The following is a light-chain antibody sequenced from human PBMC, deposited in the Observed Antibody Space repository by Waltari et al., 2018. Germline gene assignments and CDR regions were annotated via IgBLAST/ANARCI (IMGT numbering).Light chain of an antibody. CDR1: SSDVGGYKY. CDR3: SSYAGSNNLL. CDR2: EVT. V-gene: IGLV2-8*01. J-gene: IGLJ2*01. Sequence: QSALPQPPSASGSPGQSVPISCTGPSSDVGGYKYVSWYQQTPAKPPKLMIYEVTKRPSGVPDRFSGSKSGNTASLTVSGLQAEDEADYYCSSYAGSNNLLFGGGTKLTVL.